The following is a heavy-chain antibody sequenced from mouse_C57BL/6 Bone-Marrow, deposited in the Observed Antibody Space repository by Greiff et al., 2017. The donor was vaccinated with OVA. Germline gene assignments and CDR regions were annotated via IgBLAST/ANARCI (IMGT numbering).Heavy chain of an antibody. CDR3: ARRGDYPYFDY. V-gene: IGHV1-54*01. Sequence: QVQLQQSGAELVRPGTSVKVSCKASGYAFTNYLIEWVKQRPGQGLEWIGVINPGSGGTNYNEKFKGKATLTADKSSSTAYMQLSSLTSEVSAVYFCARRGDYPYFDYWGQGTTLTVSS. D-gene: IGHD2-4*01. CDR2: INPGSGGT. CDR1: GYAFTNYL. J-gene: IGHJ2*01.